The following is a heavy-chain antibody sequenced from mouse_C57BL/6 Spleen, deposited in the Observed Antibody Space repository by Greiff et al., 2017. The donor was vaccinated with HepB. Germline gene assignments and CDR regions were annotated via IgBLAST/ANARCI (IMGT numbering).Heavy chain of an antibody. CDR1: GYTFTSYW. V-gene: IGHV1-53*01. J-gene: IGHJ2*01. D-gene: IGHD1-1*01. CDR2: INPSNGGT. CDR3: ARCPNYGSDFDY. Sequence: QVQLQQPGTELVKPGASVKLSCKASGYTFTSYWMHWVKQRPGQGLEWIGNINPSNGGTNYNEKFKSKAKLTVDKSSSTAYMQLSSLTSEDSAVYYCARCPNYGSDFDYWGQGTTLTVSS.